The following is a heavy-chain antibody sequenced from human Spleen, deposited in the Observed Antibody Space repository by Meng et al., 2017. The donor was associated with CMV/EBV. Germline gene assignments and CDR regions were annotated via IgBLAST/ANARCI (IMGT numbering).Heavy chain of an antibody. D-gene: IGHD6-13*01. CDR3: AKDPYSTSWYYFDC. Sequence: GGSLRLSCAASGFTFSICAMCWVRQAPGTGLEWVTLISYGGSKKYYSESVKGRFTISRDNSTNTLSLQMNSLRAEDTVVYYCAKDPYSTSWYYFDCWGQGTLVTVSS. CDR2: ISYGGSKK. V-gene: IGHV3-30-3*01. CDR1: GFTFSICA. J-gene: IGHJ4*02.